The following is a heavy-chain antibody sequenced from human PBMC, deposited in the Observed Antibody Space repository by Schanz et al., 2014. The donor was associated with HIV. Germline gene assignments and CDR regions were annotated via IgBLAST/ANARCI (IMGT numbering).Heavy chain of an antibody. D-gene: IGHD4-4*01. V-gene: IGHV3-21*01. Sequence: EVQLVESGGGLVQPGGSLRLSCAASGFSLSGYGMNWVRQAPGKGLEWVSSISSSDTLLYYADSVKGRFTISRDNANNSLSLQMKSLRAEDTAVYFCARGGLQWHPEWFDYWGQGTLVSVSS. CDR3: ARGGLQWHPEWFDY. CDR1: GFSLSGYG. J-gene: IGHJ4*02. CDR2: ISSSDTLL.